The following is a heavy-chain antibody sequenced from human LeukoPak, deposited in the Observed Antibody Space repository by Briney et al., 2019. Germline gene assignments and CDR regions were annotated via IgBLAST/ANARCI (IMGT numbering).Heavy chain of an antibody. Sequence: ASVKVSCKASGYTFTSYYMHWVRQAPGQGLEWMGIINPSGGSTSYAQKFQGRVTMTRDTSTSTVYMELSNLRSEDTAVYYCTSSSRAGWLLYHYAFDYWGQGTLVTVSS. CDR3: TSSSRAGWLLYHYAFDY. V-gene: IGHV1-46*01. CDR1: GYTFTSYY. D-gene: IGHD3-3*01. J-gene: IGHJ4*02. CDR2: INPSGGST.